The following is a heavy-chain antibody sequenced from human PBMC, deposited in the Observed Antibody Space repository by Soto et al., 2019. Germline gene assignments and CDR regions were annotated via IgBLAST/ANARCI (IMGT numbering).Heavy chain of an antibody. CDR2: INTDGSAT. J-gene: IGHJ3*02. CDR3: AKGGEMIVVVTWNDAFDI. V-gene: IGHV3-74*01. CDR1: GFTFGSDW. D-gene: IGHD3-22*01. Sequence: PGGSLRLSCAASGFTFGSDWMHWVRQAPGKGLVWVSRINTDGSATSYADSVKGRFTISGDNAKNTVYLQMNSLRAEDTAVYYCAKGGEMIVVVTWNDAFDIWGQGTMVTVS.